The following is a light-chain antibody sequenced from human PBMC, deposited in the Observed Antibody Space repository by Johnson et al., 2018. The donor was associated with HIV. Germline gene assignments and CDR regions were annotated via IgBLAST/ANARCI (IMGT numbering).Light chain of an antibody. Sequence: QSVLTQPPSVSAAPGQKFTISCSGSSSNIGNNYVSWYQQLPGTAPKLLIYDNNKRPSGIPDRISGSKSGTSATLGITGLQTGDEADYYCGTWDSRLRAGHIFGAVTKVTVL. CDR3: GTWDSRLRAGHI. V-gene: IGLV1-51*01. CDR1: SSNIGNNY. CDR2: DNN. J-gene: IGLJ1*01.